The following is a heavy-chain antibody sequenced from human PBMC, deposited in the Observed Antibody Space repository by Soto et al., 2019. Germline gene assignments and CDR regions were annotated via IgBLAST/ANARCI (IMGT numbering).Heavy chain of an antibody. CDR1: GGSFSGYY. D-gene: IGHD3-10*01. Sequence: SETLSLTCAVYGGSFSGYYWSWIRQPPGKGLEWIGEINHSGSTNYNPSLKSRVTISVDTSKNQFSLKLSSVTAADTAVYYCASRITMVRGVITGWFDPWGQGTLVTVSS. CDR3: ASRITMVRGVITGWFDP. CDR2: INHSGST. V-gene: IGHV4-34*01. J-gene: IGHJ5*02.